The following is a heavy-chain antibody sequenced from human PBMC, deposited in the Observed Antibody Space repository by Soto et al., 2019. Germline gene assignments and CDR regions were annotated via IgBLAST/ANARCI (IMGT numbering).Heavy chain of an antibody. CDR1: GGSITNHY. Sequence: QVQLQESGPRLVTPSETLTLTCSLSGGSITNHYWGWIRQPPGKGLEFIGRIYPSGRAHYNPSLQSRVTMSVDTSKNQFSLKVNSVTAADTAIYYCARDSDVNTAVDYWYFDLWGRGTLVTVSS. CDR2: IYPSGRA. J-gene: IGHJ2*01. D-gene: IGHD5-18*01. CDR3: ARDSDVNTAVDYWYFDL. V-gene: IGHV4-4*07.